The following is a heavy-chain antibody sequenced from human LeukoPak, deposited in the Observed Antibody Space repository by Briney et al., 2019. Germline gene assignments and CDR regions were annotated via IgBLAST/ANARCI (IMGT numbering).Heavy chain of an antibody. D-gene: IGHD3-22*01. J-gene: IGHJ6*03. CDR2: IYTSGST. V-gene: IGHV4-61*02. CDR3: ARVNYYDSSGYRVYYYMDV. Sequence: SATLSLTCTVSGGSISSGSYYWSWIRQPAGKGLEWIGRIYTSGSTNYNPSLKSRVTISVDTSKNQFSLKLSSVTAADTAVYYCARVNYYDSSGYRVYYYMDVWGKGTTVTVSS. CDR1: GGSISSGSYY.